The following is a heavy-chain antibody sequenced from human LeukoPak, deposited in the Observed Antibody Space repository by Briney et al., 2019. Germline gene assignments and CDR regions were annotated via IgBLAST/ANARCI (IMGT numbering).Heavy chain of an antibody. D-gene: IGHD3-22*01. CDR1: GYRFTTYW. V-gene: IGHV5-51*01. J-gene: IGHJ4*02. CDR2: INPGDSDT. CDR3: ARHPITRYYDSSGYSAAGPDY. Sequence: GESLKITCKGSGYRFTTYWIGWVRQMPGKGLEWMGIINPGDSDTRYSPSFQGQVTISADKSISTAYLLWSSLKASDTAMYYCARHPITRYYDSSGYSAAGPDYWGQGTLVTVSS.